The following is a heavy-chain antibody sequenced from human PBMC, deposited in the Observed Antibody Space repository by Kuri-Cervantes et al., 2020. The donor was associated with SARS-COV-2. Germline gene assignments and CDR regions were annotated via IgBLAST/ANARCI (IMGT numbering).Heavy chain of an antibody. CDR1: GGSIRSGTHY. Sequence: SCTVSGGSIRSGTHYWSWIRQPAGKGLEWIGRIDNSGSTNYNPSLKSRLTMSVDTSQNQFSLKLSSVTAADTAVYYCARGTGDLDQWGQGTLVTVSS. J-gene: IGHJ5*02. CDR2: IDNSGST. D-gene: IGHD7-27*01. CDR3: ARGTGDLDQ. V-gene: IGHV4-61*02.